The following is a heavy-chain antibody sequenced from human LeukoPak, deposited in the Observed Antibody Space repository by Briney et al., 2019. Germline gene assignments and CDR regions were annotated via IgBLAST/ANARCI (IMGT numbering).Heavy chain of an antibody. CDR3: ARDLTFTYA. D-gene: IGHD3-16*01. CDR1: GFTFSSYT. CDR2: ISSSSSYI. V-gene: IGHV3-21*01. J-gene: IGHJ5*02. Sequence: GGSLRLSCATSGFTFSSYTMNWVRQAPGKGLEWVSSISSSSSYIYYADSVKGRFTISRDSAKNSLYLQMNSLGVEDTTVYYCARDLTFTYAWGQGTLVTVSS.